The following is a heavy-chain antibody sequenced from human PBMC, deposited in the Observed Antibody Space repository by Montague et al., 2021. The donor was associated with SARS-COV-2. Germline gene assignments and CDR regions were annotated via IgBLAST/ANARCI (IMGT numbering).Heavy chain of an antibody. CDR2: IYYSGST. CDR1: GGSISSDNYY. D-gene: IGHD1-26*01. V-gene: IGHV4-61*02. CDR3: ARVVGSCYVWRFDS. J-gene: IGHJ4*02. Sequence: TLSLTCTVSGGSISSDNYYWSWIRQPAGKGLEWIGRIYYSGSTYYNPSLKSRVTISADTSKNQFSLKLSSMTAADTAVYYCARVVGSCYVWRFDSWGQGTLVTVSS.